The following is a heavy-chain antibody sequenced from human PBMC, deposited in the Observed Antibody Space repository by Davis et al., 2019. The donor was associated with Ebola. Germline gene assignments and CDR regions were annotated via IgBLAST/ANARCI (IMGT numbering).Heavy chain of an antibody. Sequence: PGGSLRLSCAASGFIFNTYNMYWVRQAPGKGLECVSSITSSSSYTYYADSVRGRFTISRDNAKNSLYLKMNSLRAEDTAVYYCAKGGFSYGYADHWGQGSLVTVSS. J-gene: IGHJ4*02. D-gene: IGHD5-18*01. CDR2: ITSSSSYT. CDR3: AKGGFSYGYADH. CDR1: GFIFNTYN. V-gene: IGHV3-21*01.